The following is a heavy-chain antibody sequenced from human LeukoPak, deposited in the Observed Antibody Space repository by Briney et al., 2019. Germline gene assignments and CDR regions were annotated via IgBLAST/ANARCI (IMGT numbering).Heavy chain of an antibody. CDR2: FSQGK. V-gene: IGHV3-23*01. D-gene: IGHD6-19*01. J-gene: IGHJ4*02. CDR1: GFTFSDYA. CDR3: ASSWTIAEGGREYYFKF. Sequence: GGSLRLSCAASGFTFSDYAMNWVRQAPGKGLEWVSTFSQGKYYADSVKGRFTISRDNSKNTLYLQMNSLRAEDTAVYYCASSWTIAEGGREYYFKFGGQGTLVTVSS.